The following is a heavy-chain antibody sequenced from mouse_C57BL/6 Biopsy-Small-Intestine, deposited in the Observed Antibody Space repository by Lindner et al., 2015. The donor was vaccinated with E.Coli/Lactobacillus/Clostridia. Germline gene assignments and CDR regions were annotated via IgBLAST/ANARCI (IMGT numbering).Heavy chain of an antibody. CDR1: LRLWQLC. CDR3: ARSSVYFDMASHFAF. Sequence: SVNGLLQGFWLRLWQLCYRLGAAGPGQGLEWMGWISGYNGNTKYAQKFQGRVTMTTDTSTNTAYMELRSLSSDDTAVYYCARSSVYFDMASHFAFWGQGTLVTVS. V-gene: IGHV1-14*01. CDR2: ISGYNGNT. D-gene: IGHD2-4*01. J-gene: IGHJ3*01.